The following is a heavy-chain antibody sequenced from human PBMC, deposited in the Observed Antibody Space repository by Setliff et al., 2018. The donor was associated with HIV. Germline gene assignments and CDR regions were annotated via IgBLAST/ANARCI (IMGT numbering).Heavy chain of an antibody. CDR3: ARGIKLGYAFDI. CDR2: INAGNGNT. Sequence: ASVKVSCKASGYTFTSYAMHWVRQAPGQRLEWMGWINAGNGNTKYSQKFQGRVTITRDTSASTAYMELSSLRSEDTAVYYCARGIKLGYAFDIWGQGTMVTVS. D-gene: IGHD1-7*01. CDR1: GYTFTSYA. J-gene: IGHJ3*02. V-gene: IGHV1-3*01.